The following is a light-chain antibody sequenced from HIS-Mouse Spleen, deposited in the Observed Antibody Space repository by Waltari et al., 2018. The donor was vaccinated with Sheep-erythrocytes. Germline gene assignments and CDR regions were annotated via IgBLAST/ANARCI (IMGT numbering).Light chain of an antibody. J-gene: IGLJ1*01. V-gene: IGLV2-11*01. CDR2: DVS. Sequence: QSALTQPRPVSGSPGQSVTISCTATSMYLGGYNYVSWYQQHPGKAPKLMIYDVSKRPSGVPDRFSGSKSGNTASLTISGLQAEDEADYYCCSYAGSYNHVFATGTKVTVL. CDR1: SMYLGGYNY. CDR3: CSYAGSYNHV.